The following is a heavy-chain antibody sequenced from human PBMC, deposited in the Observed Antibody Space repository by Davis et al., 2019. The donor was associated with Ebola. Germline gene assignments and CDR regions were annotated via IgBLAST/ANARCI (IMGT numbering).Heavy chain of an antibody. V-gene: IGHV3-48*01. J-gene: IGHJ6*02. Sequence: PGGSLRLSCAASRFTFSTYGMYWFRQAPGQGLEWVSYSSTTISTTYYADSVKGRFTISRDNSRNTVFLQMNSLKADDTAVYFCARVKQWLVEEWDNNYYHYGLDVWGQGTTVTVSS. CDR2: SSTTISTT. D-gene: IGHD3-22*01. CDR1: RFTFSTYG. CDR3: ARVKQWLVEEWDNNYYHYGLDV.